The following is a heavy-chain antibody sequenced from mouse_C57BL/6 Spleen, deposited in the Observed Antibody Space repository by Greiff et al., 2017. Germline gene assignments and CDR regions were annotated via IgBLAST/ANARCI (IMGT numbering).Heavy chain of an antibody. V-gene: IGHV1-76*01. CDR2: IYPGSGNT. CDR1: GYTFTDYY. D-gene: IGHD3-2*02. Sequence: VQLVESGAELVRPGASVKLSCKASGYTFTDYYINWVKQRPGQGLEWIARIYPGSGNTYYNEKFKGKATLTAEKSSSTAYMQLSSLTSEDSAVYFCARQLRPTFYYAMDYWGQGTSVTVSS. CDR3: ARQLRPTFYYAMDY. J-gene: IGHJ4*01.